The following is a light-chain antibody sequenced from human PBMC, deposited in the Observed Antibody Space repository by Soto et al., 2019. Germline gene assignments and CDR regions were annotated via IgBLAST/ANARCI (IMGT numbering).Light chain of an antibody. CDR3: QHYNNWPVT. J-gene: IGKJ1*01. CDR2: GAS. CDR1: QSVSSN. V-gene: IGKV3-15*01. Sequence: EIVMPQSPATLSVSPGERATLSCRASQSVSSNLAWYQQKPGQAPRLLIYGASTRATGIPARFSGSGSGTEFTLTISSLQSEDLAVYYCQHYNNWPVTFGQGTKVEIK.